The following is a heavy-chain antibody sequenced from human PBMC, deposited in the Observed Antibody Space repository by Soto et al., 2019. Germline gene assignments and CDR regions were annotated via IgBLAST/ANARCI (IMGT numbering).Heavy chain of an antibody. J-gene: IGHJ4*02. CDR1: GGSISRSSYY. D-gene: IGHD4-17*01. Sequence: QLQLQESGPGLVKPSETLSLTCTVSGGSISRSSYYWGWIRQPPGKGLEWIGSIYYSGSTYYNPSLXSXVXIXXDTSKNQFSLTLSSVAAADTAVYSCARHDYGGFGLWGQGTLVTVSS. CDR2: IYYSGST. V-gene: IGHV4-39*01. CDR3: ARHDYGGFGL.